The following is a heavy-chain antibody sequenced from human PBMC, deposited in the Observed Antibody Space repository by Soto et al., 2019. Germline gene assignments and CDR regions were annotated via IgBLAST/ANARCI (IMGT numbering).Heavy chain of an antibody. CDR2: IDPSDSYT. CDR3: AKGHDFWSGYNYYYGMYV. J-gene: IGHJ6*02. V-gene: IGHV5-10-1*04. D-gene: IGHD3-3*01. CDR1: GYSFTSYW. Sequence: GESLKISCKGSGYSFTSYWISWVRQMPGKGLEWMGRIDPSDSYTNYSPSFQGRFTISRDNFKNTLYLHMNSLRADDTAVYFCAKGHDFWSGYNYYYGMYVWGQGTTVTVSS.